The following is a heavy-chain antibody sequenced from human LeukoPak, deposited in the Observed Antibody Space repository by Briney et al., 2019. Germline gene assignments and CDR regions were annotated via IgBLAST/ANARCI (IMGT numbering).Heavy chain of an antibody. CDR1: GGSISSYY. CDR3: ARLSQQLVFDY. Sequence: SETLSLTCTVSGGSISSYYWSWIRQSPGKGLEWIGYIHYSGSTNYNPSLKSRVTISVDTSKNQFSLKLSSVTAADTAVYYCARLSQQLVFDYWGQGTLVTVSS. J-gene: IGHJ4*02. V-gene: IGHV4-59*08. CDR2: IHYSGST. D-gene: IGHD6-13*01.